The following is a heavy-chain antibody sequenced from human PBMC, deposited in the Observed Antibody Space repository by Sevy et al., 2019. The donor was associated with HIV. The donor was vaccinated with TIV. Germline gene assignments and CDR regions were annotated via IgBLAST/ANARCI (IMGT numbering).Heavy chain of an antibody. V-gene: IGHV4-59*01. J-gene: IGHJ3*02. CDR1: GGSFSDYY. D-gene: IGHD6-25*01. CDR3: ARRALGGPDI. Sequence: SETLSLTCTLSGGSFSDYYWTWIRQSPGKGLEWIGYIYCDGIVDYNPSLKSRVSILKDRSRSQLSLRLSSLTAADTAVYYCARRALGGPDIWGPGTMVTVSS. CDR2: IYCDGIV.